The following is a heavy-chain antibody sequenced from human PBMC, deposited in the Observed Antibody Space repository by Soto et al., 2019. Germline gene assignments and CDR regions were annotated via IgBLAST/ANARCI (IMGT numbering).Heavy chain of an antibody. CDR1: GYIFANYA. Sequence: GASVKVSCKASGYIFANYAMQWVRQAPGQGLEWMGYINPGNGNTKYSQKFQGRLTISRDTSANTVYMDLSSLTSKDTAIYYCARGVKTFSGSGDTWFGPWGQGTQVTVSS. CDR2: INPGNGNT. V-gene: IGHV1-3*01. J-gene: IGHJ5*02. D-gene: IGHD3-10*01. CDR3: ARGVKTFSGSGDTWFGP.